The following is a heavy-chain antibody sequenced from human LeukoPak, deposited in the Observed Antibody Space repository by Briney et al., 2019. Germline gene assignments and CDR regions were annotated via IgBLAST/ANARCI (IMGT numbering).Heavy chain of an antibody. CDR1: GGSISSSSYY. J-gene: IGHJ3*02. CDR3: ARTTDPYYYEGGGAFDI. V-gene: IGHV4-39*01. D-gene: IGHD3-22*01. Sequence: SETLSLTCTVSGGSISSSSYYWGWIRQPPGKGLERIGSIYYSGSTYYNPSLKSRVTISVDTSKNQFSLKLSSVTAADTAVYYCARTTDPYYYEGGGAFDIWGQGTMVTVSS. CDR2: IYYSGST.